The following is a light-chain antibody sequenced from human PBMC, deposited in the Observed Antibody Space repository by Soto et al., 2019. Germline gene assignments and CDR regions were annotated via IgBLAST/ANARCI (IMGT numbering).Light chain of an antibody. CDR2: GAS. J-gene: IGKJ4*01. CDR1: QSVSNNY. CDR3: QQYGSPPLN. Sequence: EIVLTQSPGTLSLSPGERATLSCRASQSVSNNYLAWYQQKPGQAPRLLIYGASNRATGIPDRFSGSGSGTDLTLTISRLEPEDFAVYHCQQYGSPPLNFGGGTKVDI. V-gene: IGKV3-20*01.